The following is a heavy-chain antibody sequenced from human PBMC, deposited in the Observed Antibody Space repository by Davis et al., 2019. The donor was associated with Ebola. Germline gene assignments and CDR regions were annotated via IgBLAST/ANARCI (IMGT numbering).Heavy chain of an antibody. D-gene: IGHD6-25*01. Sequence: MPSETLSLTCAVYRGSFSGYYWRWIRHPPGKGLEWIGEINHSGSTNYNPSLKSRVTISVDTSKNQFSLKLSSVTAAGTAVYYCARGSGGGAWFDPWGQGTLITVSS. J-gene: IGHJ5*02. CDR2: INHSGST. V-gene: IGHV4-34*01. CDR1: RGSFSGYY. CDR3: ARGSGGGAWFDP.